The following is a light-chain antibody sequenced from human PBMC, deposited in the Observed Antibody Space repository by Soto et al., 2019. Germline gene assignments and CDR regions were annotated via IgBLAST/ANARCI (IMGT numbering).Light chain of an antibody. Sequence: EIVMTQSPATLSVSPGERATLSCRASHSVSSNLAWYQQKPGQAPRLLIYGASTSATGIPARFSGSGSGTEFTLTISSLQSEDFVVYYCQQYNDWPWTFGQGTKVEIK. V-gene: IGKV3-15*01. CDR2: GAS. J-gene: IGKJ1*01. CDR1: HSVSSN. CDR3: QQYNDWPWT.